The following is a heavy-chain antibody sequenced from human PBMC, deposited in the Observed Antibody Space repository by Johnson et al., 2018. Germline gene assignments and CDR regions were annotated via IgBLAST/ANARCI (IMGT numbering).Heavy chain of an antibody. J-gene: IGHJ6*02. V-gene: IGHV3-9*01. CDR1: GFTFSSYT. D-gene: IGHD2-2*02. CDR2: ISWNSGSI. CDR3: AKDIGYCSRTSCHTYYYYGMDV. Sequence: EVQLVESGGGVVQPGTSLRLSCAASGFTFSSYTMHWVRQAPGKGLEWVSGISWNSGSIGYADSVKGRFTISRDNAKNSLYLQMNSLRTEDTALYYCAKDIGYCSRTSCHTYYYYGMDVWGQGTTVTVSS.